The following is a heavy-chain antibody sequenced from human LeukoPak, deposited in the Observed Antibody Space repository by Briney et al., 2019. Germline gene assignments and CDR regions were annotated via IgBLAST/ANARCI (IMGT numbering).Heavy chain of an antibody. CDR1: GGSFSGYY. Sequence: SETLSLTCAVYGGSFSGYYRSWIRQPPGKGLEWIGEINHSGSTNYNPSLKSRVTISVDTSKNQFSLKLSSVTAADTAVYYCARAITFGGVIADDAFDIWGQGTMVTVSS. CDR3: ARAITFGGVIADDAFDI. D-gene: IGHD3-16*02. V-gene: IGHV4-34*01. CDR2: INHSGST. J-gene: IGHJ3*02.